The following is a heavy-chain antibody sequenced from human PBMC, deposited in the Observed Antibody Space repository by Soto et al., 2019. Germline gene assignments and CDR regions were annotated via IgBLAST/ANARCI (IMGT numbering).Heavy chain of an antibody. Sequence: GGSLRLSCAASGFTFDDYGMSWVRQAPGKGLEWVSGINWNGGSTGYADSVKGRFTISRDNAKNSLYLQLNSLRAEDTALYYCARDYPTFFYDSSAYYGNYYFDYWGQGTLVTVSS. CDR2: INWNGGST. V-gene: IGHV3-20*04. CDR1: GFTFDDYG. J-gene: IGHJ4*02. CDR3: ARDYPTFFYDSSAYYGNYYFDY. D-gene: IGHD3-22*01.